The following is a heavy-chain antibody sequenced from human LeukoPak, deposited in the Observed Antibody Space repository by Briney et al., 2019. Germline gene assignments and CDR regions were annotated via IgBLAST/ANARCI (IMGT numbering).Heavy chain of an antibody. CDR3: TTDPSYSNYPFDH. Sequence: GSLRLSCAASGFTFNNAWMSWVRRAPGKGLEWVGRIKSKTDGGTTDYAAPVKGRFTISRDDSKNTQYLQMNSLKTEDTAVYYCTTDPSYSNYPFDHWGQGTLVTVSS. V-gene: IGHV3-15*01. D-gene: IGHD4-11*01. CDR1: GFTFNNAW. CDR2: IKSKTDGGTT. J-gene: IGHJ4*02.